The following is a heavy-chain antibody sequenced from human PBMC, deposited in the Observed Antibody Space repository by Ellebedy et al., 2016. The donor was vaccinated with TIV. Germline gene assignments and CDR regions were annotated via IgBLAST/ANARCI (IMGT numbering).Heavy chain of an antibody. Sequence: SETLSLTCSVSGDSISSSTYYWGWIRQPPGKGLEWIGTIYSTGSTYYNPSLPSRVTISVDTSKNQFSLKLSSVTAADTAVYYCARSLLIFTFDKCYFDLWGRGTLVTVSS. CDR1: GDSISSSTYY. J-gene: IGHJ2*01. CDR3: ARSLLIFTFDKCYFDL. D-gene: IGHD3/OR15-3a*01. CDR2: IYSTGST. V-gene: IGHV4-39*01.